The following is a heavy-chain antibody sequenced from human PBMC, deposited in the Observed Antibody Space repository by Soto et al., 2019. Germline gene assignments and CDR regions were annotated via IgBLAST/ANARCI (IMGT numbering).Heavy chain of an antibody. V-gene: IGHV3-21*01. D-gene: IGHD3-16*01. CDR2: ISSSSSYI. J-gene: IGHJ6*02. Sequence: GGYLRLSCAGSWFTFSSYSMNWVRQGPGKGLEWVSSISSSSSYIYYADSVKGRFTISRDNAKNSLYLQMNSLRAEDTAVYYCGRGAPDHYYYYCTDEWGQGTTVTVSS. CDR1: WFTFSSYS. CDR3: GRGAPDHYYYYCTDE.